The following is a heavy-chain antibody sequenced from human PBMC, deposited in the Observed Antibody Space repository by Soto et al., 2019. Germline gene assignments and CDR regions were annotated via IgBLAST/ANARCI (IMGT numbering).Heavy chain of an antibody. Sequence: QVLLVESGGGLVKPGGSLRLSCAASGFTFSDYYMSWVRQAPGKGLAWVSYISNSGSTIYYADSVKGRFTISRDNAKNSLYAQMNGLRAEDTAVYYCARCSNSGYDPDIWAQGTLVSVSS. J-gene: IGHJ3*02. CDR1: GFTFSDYY. CDR2: ISNSGSTI. D-gene: IGHD5-12*01. CDR3: ARCSNSGYDPDI. V-gene: IGHV3-11*01.